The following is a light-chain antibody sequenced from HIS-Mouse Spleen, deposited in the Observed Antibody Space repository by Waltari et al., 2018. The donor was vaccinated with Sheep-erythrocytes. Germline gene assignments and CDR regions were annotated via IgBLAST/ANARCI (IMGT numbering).Light chain of an antibody. V-gene: IGLV2-11*01. CDR1: SSDVGGYNY. CDR3: CSYAGSYNHV. J-gene: IGLJ1*01. CDR2: DVS. Sequence: QSALTQPRSVSGSPGQSVTISCTGTSSDVGGYNYVSWYQQHPGKAPKLMIYDVSKRPSGVPDRFTGSTSGHTASLTIAGLQAEDEADYYCCSYAGSYNHVFATGTKVTVL.